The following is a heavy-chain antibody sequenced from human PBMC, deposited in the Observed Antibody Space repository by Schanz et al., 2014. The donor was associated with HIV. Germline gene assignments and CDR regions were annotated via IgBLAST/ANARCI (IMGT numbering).Heavy chain of an antibody. Sequence: QVQLQESGPGLVKPSQTLSLTCTVSGGSISSGGYFWSWIRQHPGKGLEWIGYMYHSGSTFYNPSLKSRVAISVNTSKNQFSLTLTSVTSADTAVYYCARESGSGSYSFPDYWGQGTLVTVS. J-gene: IGHJ4*02. V-gene: IGHV4-31*03. D-gene: IGHD3-10*01. CDR2: MYHSGST. CDR1: GGSISSGGYF. CDR3: ARESGSGSYSFPDY.